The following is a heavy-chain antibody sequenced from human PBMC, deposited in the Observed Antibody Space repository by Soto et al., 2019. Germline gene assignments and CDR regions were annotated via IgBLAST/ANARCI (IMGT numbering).Heavy chain of an antibody. CDR1: GGSISSGGYY. CDR3: ARDLRYYYGSGRLDYYGMDV. CDR2: IYYSGST. V-gene: IGHV4-61*08. Sequence: PSETLSLTCTVSGGSISSGGYYWSWIRQHPGKGLEWIGYIYYSGSTNYNPSLKSRVTISVDTSKNQFSLKLSSVTAADTAVYYCARDLRYYYGSGRLDYYGMDVWGQGTTVTVSS. D-gene: IGHD3-10*01. J-gene: IGHJ6*02.